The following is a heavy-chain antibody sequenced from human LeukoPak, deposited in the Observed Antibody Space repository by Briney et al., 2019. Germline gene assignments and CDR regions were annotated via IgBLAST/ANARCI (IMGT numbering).Heavy chain of an antibody. J-gene: IGHJ6*02. CDR1: GGTFSSHA. CDR2: IIPILGIA. CDR3: ARVSIAARTGPYYYYGMDV. Sequence: SVKVSCKASGGTFSSHAISWVRQAPGQGLEWMGRIIPILGIANYAQKFQGRVTITADKSTSTAYMELSSLRSEDTAVYYCARVSIAARTGPYYYYGMDVWGQGTTVTVSS. V-gene: IGHV1-69*04. D-gene: IGHD6-6*01.